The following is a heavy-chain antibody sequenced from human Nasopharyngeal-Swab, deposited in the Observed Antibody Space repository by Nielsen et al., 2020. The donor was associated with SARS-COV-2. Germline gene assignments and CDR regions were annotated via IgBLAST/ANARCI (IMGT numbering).Heavy chain of an antibody. CDR3: AKDKTAGPIYYGMDV. D-gene: IGHD6-13*01. V-gene: IGHV3-9*01. CDR1: GFTFDDYA. CDR2: ISWDSRDI. J-gene: IGHJ6*02. Sequence: SLKISCAASGFTFDDYAMHWVRQAPGKGLEWVSGISWDSRDIGYADSVKGRFTISRDNAKYSLFLQMNSLRSEDTAVYYCAKDKTAGPIYYGMDVWGRGTTVTVPS.